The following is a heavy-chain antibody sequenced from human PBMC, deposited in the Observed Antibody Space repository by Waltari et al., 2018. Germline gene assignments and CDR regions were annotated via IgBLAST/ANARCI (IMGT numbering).Heavy chain of an antibody. CDR1: GFTFSSYG. J-gene: IGHJ6*03. V-gene: IGHV3-30*18. CDR2: IWYDGSNK. CDR3: AKDYSSSPNNGYYYYYMDV. Sequence: QVQLVESGGGVVQHGRSLRLSCAASGFTFSSYGMPWVRQAPGKGLEWVAVIWYDGSNKYYADSVKGRFTISRDNSKNTLYLQMNSLRAEDTAMYYCAKDYSSSPNNGYYYYYMDVWGKGTTVTVSS. D-gene: IGHD6-13*01.